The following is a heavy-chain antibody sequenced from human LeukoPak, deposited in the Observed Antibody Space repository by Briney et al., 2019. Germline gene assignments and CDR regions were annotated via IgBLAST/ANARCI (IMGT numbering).Heavy chain of an antibody. D-gene: IGHD3-10*01. Sequence: GGSLRLSCAASGFTVSSNYMSWVRQAPGKGLEWVSLIYGGGSTYYADSVKGRFTISRDKSKNTLYLQMNSLRAEDTAVYYCASPYSYASGSLDVWGKGTTVTISS. V-gene: IGHV3-53*01. J-gene: IGHJ6*04. CDR2: IYGGGST. CDR1: GFTVSSNY. CDR3: ASPYSYASGSLDV.